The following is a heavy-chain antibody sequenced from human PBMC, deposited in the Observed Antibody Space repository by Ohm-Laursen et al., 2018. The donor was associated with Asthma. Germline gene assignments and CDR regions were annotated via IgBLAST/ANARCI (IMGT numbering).Heavy chain of an antibody. V-gene: IGHV3-48*01. CDR2: ITSYSSTT. J-gene: IGHJ6*02. CDR3: AVRTTSAGFDV. CDR1: GFTFSRYA. Sequence: SLRLSCSASGFTFSRYAISWVRQAPGKGLEWVSYITSYSSTTYYADSVKGRFTISRDNAKNSLYLQMNSLRAQDTAVYYCAVRTTSAGFDVWGQGTTVTVSS. D-gene: IGHD1-1*01.